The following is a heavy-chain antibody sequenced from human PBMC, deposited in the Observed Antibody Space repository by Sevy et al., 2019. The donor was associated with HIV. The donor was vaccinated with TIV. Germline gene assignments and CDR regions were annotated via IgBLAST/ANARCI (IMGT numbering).Heavy chain of an antibody. CDR2: INWFGTII. J-gene: IGHJ6*02. V-gene: IGHV3-9*01. D-gene: IGHD3-16*01. CDR3: AKDLAQGGTLNFYYYGMDF. CDR1: GFNFNDYA. Sequence: GGSLRLSCIASGFNFNDYAMHWVRQVPGKGLEWASGINWFGTIIGYGDSVKGRFTISRDNARKSVYLEMNSLSPEDTALYYCAKDLAQGGTLNFYYYGMDFWGQGTTVTVSS.